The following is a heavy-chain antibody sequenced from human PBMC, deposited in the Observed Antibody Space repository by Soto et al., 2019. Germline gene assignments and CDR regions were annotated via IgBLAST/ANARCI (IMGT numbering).Heavy chain of an antibody. V-gene: IGHV1-18*01. CDR3: ARVVFRDYDITRPGEY. Sequence: GASVKVSCKASGYTFTSYGISWVRQAPGQGLEWMGWISAYNGNTNYAQKLQGRVTMTTDTSTSTAYMELRSLRSDDTAVYYCARVVFRDYDITRPGEYWGQGTLVTVSS. J-gene: IGHJ4*02. CDR2: ISAYNGNT. CDR1: GYTFTSYG. D-gene: IGHD3-9*01.